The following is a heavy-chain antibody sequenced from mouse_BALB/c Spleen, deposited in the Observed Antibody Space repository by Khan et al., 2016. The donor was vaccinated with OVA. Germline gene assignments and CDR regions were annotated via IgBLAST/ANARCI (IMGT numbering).Heavy chain of an antibody. D-gene: IGHD1-1*01. CDR1: GYTFTSYW. CDR2: ISPGSGSA. J-gene: IGHJ4*01. V-gene: IGHV1S41*01. Sequence: DLVKPGASVKLSCKASGYTFTSYWINWIKQRPGQGLEWVGQISPGSGSAYYNEVFKDKATLTIDTSSTTAYIQLSSLSSEDSAVYFCARSNYYGLSLDAMDDWGQGTSVTVSS. CDR3: ARSNYYGLSLDAMDD.